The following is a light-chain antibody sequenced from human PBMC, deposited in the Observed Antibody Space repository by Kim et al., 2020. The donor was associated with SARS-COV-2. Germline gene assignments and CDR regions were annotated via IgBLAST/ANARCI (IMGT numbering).Light chain of an antibody. CDR2: DNN. CDR1: SSNIGTNY. J-gene: IGLJ3*02. CDR3: GTWDSSLSVWL. Sequence: GRKVPISCSGSSSNIGTNYVSWYQQLPGTVPKVLIYDNNKRPSGIPDRFSGSKSGTSGPLDITGLQTGDEADYYCGTWDSSLSVWLFGGGTKVTVL. V-gene: IGLV1-51*01.